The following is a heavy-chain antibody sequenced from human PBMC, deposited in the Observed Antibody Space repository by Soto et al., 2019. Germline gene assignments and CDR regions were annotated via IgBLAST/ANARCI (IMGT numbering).Heavy chain of an antibody. CDR3: AKDRNSYYYYDMDV. V-gene: IGHV3-9*01. CDR1: GFTFDDYA. CDR2: ISWNSDNL. J-gene: IGHJ6*02. Sequence: PGGSLRLSCAASGFTFDDYAMHWVQQAPGKGLEWVSSISWNSDNLDYADSVKGRFTISRDNAKNSLYLQMNSLRAEDTALFYCAKDRNSYYYYDMDVWGQGTTVTVYS.